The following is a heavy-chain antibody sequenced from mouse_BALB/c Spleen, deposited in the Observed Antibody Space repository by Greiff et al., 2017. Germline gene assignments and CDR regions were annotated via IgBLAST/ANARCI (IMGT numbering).Heavy chain of an antibody. V-gene: IGHV1-14*01. CDR3: AAITTSGRYFDV. CDR2: INPYNDGT. J-gene: IGHJ1*01. Sequence: EVQLQQSGPELVKPGASVKMSCKASGYTFTSYVMHWVKQKPGQGLEWIGYINPYNDGTKYDEKFKGKATLTSDKSSSTAYMELSSLTSEDSAVYYCAAITTSGRYFDVWGAGTTVTVSS. D-gene: IGHD1-2*01. CDR1: GYTFTSYV.